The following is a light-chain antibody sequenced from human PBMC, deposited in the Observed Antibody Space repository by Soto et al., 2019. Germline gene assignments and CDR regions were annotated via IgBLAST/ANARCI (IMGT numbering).Light chain of an antibody. J-gene: IGKJ1*01. CDR1: QSVSSSY. Sequence: EIVLTQSPGTLSLSPGERATLSCRASQSVSSSYLAWYQQTPGQAPRLLIYGASSRATGIPDRFSGSGSGTDFTLTISRLEPEDFAVYYCQQYGSSPQTLGQGPKVDIK. CDR3: QQYGSSPQT. V-gene: IGKV3-20*01. CDR2: GAS.